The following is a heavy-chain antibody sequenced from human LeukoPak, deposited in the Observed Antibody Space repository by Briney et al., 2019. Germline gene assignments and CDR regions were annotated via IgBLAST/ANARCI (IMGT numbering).Heavy chain of an antibody. V-gene: IGHV3-23*01. CDR1: GITLSNYG. CDR2: ISGSGGGT. D-gene: IGHD3-10*02. Sequence: GGSLRLSCAVSGITLSNYGMSWVRQAPGKGLEWVAGISGSGGGTTYADSVKGRFTISRDNSKNTLYLQMNSLRGEDTAVYFCAKRGFVVRIFFGRFQKEAYYFGSLGQGGLVNVSS. CDR3: AKRGFVVRIFFGRFQKEAYYFGS. J-gene: IGHJ4*02.